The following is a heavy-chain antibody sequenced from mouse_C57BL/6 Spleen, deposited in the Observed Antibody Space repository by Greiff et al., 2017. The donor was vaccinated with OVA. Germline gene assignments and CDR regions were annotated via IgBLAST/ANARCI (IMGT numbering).Heavy chain of an antibody. CDR1: GFPFSDYY. V-gene: IGHV5-16*01. J-gene: IGHJ1*03. CDR3: ARAMYYYGSSYWYFDV. D-gene: IGHD1-1*01. Sequence: GQLVESEGGLVQPGSSMKLSCPASGFPFSDYYMAWVRQVPEKGLEWVANINYDGSSTYYLDSFKSRFLISRDIAKNILYLQMSSLKSEDTATYYVARAMYYYGSSYWYFDVWGTGTTVTVSS. CDR2: INYDGSST.